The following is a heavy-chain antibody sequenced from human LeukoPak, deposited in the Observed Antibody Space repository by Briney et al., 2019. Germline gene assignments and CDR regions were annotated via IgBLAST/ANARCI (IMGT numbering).Heavy chain of an antibody. CDR1: GDSMSEAKYY. D-gene: IGHD3-10*01. Sequence: PSQTLSLTCTVSGDSMSEAKYYWTWIRQSAGRGLEWVGRIYTSGGTNYNPSLKSRVTISVDTSKNQFSLNLSSVTAADTAVYYCARDGIRGGFDYWGQGALVTVSS. CDR3: ARDGIRGGFDY. V-gene: IGHV4-61*02. CDR2: IYTSGGT. J-gene: IGHJ4*02.